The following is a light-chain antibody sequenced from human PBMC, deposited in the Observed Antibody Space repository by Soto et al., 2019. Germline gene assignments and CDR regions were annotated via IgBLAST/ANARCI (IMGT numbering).Light chain of an antibody. J-gene: IGKJ1*01. CDR2: HAS. CDR1: QGISVW. CDR3: QQYDTYWT. V-gene: IGKV1-5*01. Sequence: IRMTPPPSTLSASLGASVPLTCRASQGISVWLAWYQQKPGKAPKLLIYHASSLESGVPSRFSGSGSGTEFTLTISSLRPDDFATYYCQQYDTYWTFGQGTKVDI.